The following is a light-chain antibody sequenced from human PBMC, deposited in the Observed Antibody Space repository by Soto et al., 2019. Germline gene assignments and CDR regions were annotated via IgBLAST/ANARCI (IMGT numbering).Light chain of an antibody. CDR1: SSDVGGYKY. J-gene: IGLJ1*01. V-gene: IGLV2-8*01. CDR2: EVN. CDR3: SSYAGINNLGV. Sequence: QSALTQPPSASGPPGQSVTISCTGTSSDVGGYKYVSWYQQHPDKAPKLMIFEVNKRPSGVPDRFSGSKSGNTASLTVSGLQAEDEADYYCSSYAGINNLGVFGTGTKLTVL.